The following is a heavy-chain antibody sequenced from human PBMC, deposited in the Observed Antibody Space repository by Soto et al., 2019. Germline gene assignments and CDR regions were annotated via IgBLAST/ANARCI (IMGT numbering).Heavy chain of an antibody. CDR2: IYFRGNT. CDR3: ASGNARDVLLAH. CDR1: GASVDSGGYY. Sequence: SETLSLTCTVSGASVDSGGYYWSWIRQFPGTGPEWIGYIYFRGNTYYNPSLESRVSISLDASQNQFSLKLTSVTAADTAVYYCASGNARDVLLAHWGQGTLVTVSS. D-gene: IGHD3-10*02. J-gene: IGHJ4*02. V-gene: IGHV4-31*03.